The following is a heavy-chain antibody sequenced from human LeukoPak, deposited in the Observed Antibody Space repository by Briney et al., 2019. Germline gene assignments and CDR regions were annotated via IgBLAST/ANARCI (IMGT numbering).Heavy chain of an antibody. CDR2: IWYDGSNK. D-gene: IGHD2-15*01. J-gene: IGHJ4*02. CDR3: AKSGGWGSDY. CDR1: GFTFSSYG. Sequence: GGSLRLSCTASGFTFSSYGMHWVRQAPGKGLEWVAVIWYDGSNKYYADSVKGRFTISRDNSKNTLYLQMNSLRAEDTAVYYCAKSGGWGSDYWGRGTLVTVSS. V-gene: IGHV3-33*06.